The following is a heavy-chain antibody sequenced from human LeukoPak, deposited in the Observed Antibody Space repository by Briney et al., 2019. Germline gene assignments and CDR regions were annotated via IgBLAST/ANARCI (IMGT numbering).Heavy chain of an antibody. CDR2: IYPGDSDA. V-gene: IGHV5-51*01. CDR1: GYSFTSYW. J-gene: IGHJ4*02. D-gene: IGHD4-17*01. Sequence: GEFLKISCKGSGYSFTSYWIGWVRQMPGKGLEWMAIIYPGDSDARYSPSFQGQVTISADKSISTAYLQWRSLKASDTAMYYCAIDYGDYGAYWGQGTLVTVSS. CDR3: AIDYGDYGAY.